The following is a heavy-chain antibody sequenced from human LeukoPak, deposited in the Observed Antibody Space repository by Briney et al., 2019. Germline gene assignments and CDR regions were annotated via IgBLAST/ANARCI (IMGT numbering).Heavy chain of an antibody. CDR1: GFTFSSYA. D-gene: IGHD3-22*01. V-gene: IGHV3-23*01. CDR3: ARDHYYDSSGYWVDY. J-gene: IGHJ4*02. CDR2: ISGSGGST. Sequence: KTGGSLRLSCAASGFTFSSYAMSWVRQAPGEGLEWVSAISGSGGSTYYADSVKGRFTISRDNSKNTLYLQMNSLRAEDTAVYYCARDHYYDSSGYWVDYWGQGTLVTVSS.